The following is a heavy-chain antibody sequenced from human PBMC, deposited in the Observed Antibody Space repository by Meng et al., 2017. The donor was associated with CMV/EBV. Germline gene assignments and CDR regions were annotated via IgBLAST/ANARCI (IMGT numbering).Heavy chain of an antibody. CDR1: GFTFSDYY. D-gene: IGHD3-3*01. V-gene: IGHV3-11*04. CDR2: ISSSGSTI. Sequence: GESLKISCAASGFTFSDYYMSWIRQAPGKGLEWVSYISSSGSTIYYADSVKGRFTISRDNAKNSLYLQMNSLRAEDTAVYYCARVGIWSGYYYFDYWGQGTLVTVSS. J-gene: IGHJ4*02. CDR3: ARVGIWSGYYYFDY.